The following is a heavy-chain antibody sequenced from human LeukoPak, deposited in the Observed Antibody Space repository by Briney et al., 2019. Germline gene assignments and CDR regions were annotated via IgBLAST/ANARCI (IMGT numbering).Heavy chain of an antibody. J-gene: IGHJ6*03. Sequence: PSETLSLTCTVSGGSISSYYWSWIRQPAGKGLEWIGRIYTSGNTNYNPSLKSRVTISVDKSKNQFSLKVSSVTAADTATYYCARVLVGANYYYYYMDVWGKGTTVTVSS. CDR2: IYTSGNT. CDR3: ARVLVGANYYYYYMDV. CDR1: GGSISSYY. D-gene: IGHD1-26*01. V-gene: IGHV4-4*07.